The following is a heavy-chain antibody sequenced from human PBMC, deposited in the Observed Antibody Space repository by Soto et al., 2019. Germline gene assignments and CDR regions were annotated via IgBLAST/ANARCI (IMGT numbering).Heavy chain of an antibody. Sequence: PSETLSLTCTVSGGSISSSSYYWGWIRQPPGKGLEWIGSIYYSGSTYYNPSLKSRVTISVDTSKNQFSLKLSSVTAADTAVYYCARHRVDGYYYYYMDVWGKGTTVTVSS. V-gene: IGHV4-39*01. CDR3: ARHRVDGYYYYYMDV. D-gene: IGHD2-8*01. J-gene: IGHJ6*03. CDR2: IYYSGST. CDR1: GGSISSSSYY.